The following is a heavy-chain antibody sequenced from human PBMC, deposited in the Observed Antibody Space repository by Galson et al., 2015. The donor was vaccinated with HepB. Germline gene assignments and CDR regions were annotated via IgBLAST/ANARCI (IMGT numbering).Heavy chain of an antibody. Sequence: SLRLSCAASGFTFSSYAMSWVRQAPGKGLEWVSAISGSGGSTYYADSVKGRFTISRDNSKNTLYLQMNSLRAEDTAVYYCAKDVACGGDCSYFDYWGQGTLVTVSS. J-gene: IGHJ4*02. D-gene: IGHD2-21*02. V-gene: IGHV3-23*01. CDR2: ISGSGGST. CDR1: GFTFSSYA. CDR3: AKDVACGGDCSYFDY.